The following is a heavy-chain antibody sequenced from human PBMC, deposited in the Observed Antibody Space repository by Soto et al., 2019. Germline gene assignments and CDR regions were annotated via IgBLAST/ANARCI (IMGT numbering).Heavy chain of an antibody. D-gene: IGHD3-10*01. Sequence: PGGSLRLSCAASGFTFSSYAMSWVRQAPGKGLEWVSAISGSGGSTYYADSVKGRFTISRDNSKNTLYLQMNSLRAEDTAVYYCARSMVRGVIITGAWGQGTLVTVSS. CDR3: ARSMVRGVIITGA. V-gene: IGHV3-23*01. CDR2: ISGSGGST. J-gene: IGHJ5*02. CDR1: GFTFSSYA.